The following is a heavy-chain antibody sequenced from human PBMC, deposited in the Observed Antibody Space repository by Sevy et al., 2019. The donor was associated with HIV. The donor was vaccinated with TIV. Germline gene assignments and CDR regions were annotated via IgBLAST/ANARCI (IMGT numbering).Heavy chain of an antibody. J-gene: IGHJ6*02. CDR2: INAGNGST. D-gene: IGHD2-15*01. Sequence: ASVKVSCKASGYTFTSYAMHWVRQAPGQRLEWMGWINAGNGSTKYSQKFQGRVTITRDTSASTAYMELSSLRPEDSAGYYCARDHRPSCSGGSCYSQGYYYYGMAVWGQGTTVTVSS. CDR3: ARDHRPSCSGGSCYSQGYYYYGMAV. CDR1: GYTFTSYA. V-gene: IGHV1-3*01.